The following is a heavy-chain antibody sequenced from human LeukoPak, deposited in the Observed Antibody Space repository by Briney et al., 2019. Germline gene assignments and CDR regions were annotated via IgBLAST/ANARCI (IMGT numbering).Heavy chain of an antibody. Sequence: PSETLSLTCTVSGGSISSSSYYWGWIRQPPGKGLEWIGSIYYSGSTYYNPSLKSRATISVDTSKNQFSLKLSSVTAADTAVYYCARKPGYYYYYMDVWGKGTTVTISS. V-gene: IGHV4-39*01. D-gene: IGHD2-8*02. CDR2: IYYSGST. J-gene: IGHJ6*03. CDR3: ARKPGYYYYYMDV. CDR1: GGSISSSSYY.